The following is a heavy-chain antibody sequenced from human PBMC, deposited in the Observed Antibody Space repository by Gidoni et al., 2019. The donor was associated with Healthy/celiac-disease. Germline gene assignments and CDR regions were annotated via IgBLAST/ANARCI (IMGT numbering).Heavy chain of an antibody. CDR1: AYSFTSYW. CDR3: ARPAYGGYVGYLDY. CDR2: LHPGDSDT. D-gene: IGHD4-17*01. V-gene: IGHV5-51*01. J-gene: IGHJ4*02. Sequence: EGQLVQSGAEVKKPGESLKISCKGSAYSFTSYWIGWVRQMPGKALEWMGILHPGDSDTGYSPCFQGQVTISADKSLSTAYLQWSSLKASDTAMYYCARPAYGGYVGYLDYWGQGTLVTVSS.